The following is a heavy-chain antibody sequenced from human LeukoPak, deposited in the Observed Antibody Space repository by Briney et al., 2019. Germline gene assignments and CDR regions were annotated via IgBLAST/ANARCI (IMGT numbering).Heavy chain of an antibody. Sequence: ASVKVSCKASGYTFTSYYMHWVRQAPGQGLEWMGIINPSGGSTSYAQKFQGRVTMTRDTSISTAYMELSRLRSDDTAVYYCARGTRRIAAAPLDWGQGTLVTVSS. D-gene: IGHD6-13*01. CDR2: INPSGGST. CDR1: GYTFTSYY. CDR3: ARGTRRIAAAPLD. V-gene: IGHV1-46*01. J-gene: IGHJ4*02.